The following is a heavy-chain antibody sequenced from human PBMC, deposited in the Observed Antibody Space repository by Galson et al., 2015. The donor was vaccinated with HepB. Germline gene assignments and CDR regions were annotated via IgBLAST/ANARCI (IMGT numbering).Heavy chain of an antibody. CDR2: IFYNGNT. Sequence: GWVRQPPGKGLEWIGNIFYNGNTYYNPSLKRRVTISLDTSKNQFSLKLSSVTAADTAVYYCVREGALGELFDYWGQGTLVTVSS. CDR3: VREGALGELFDY. D-gene: IGHD3-10*01. J-gene: IGHJ4*02. V-gene: IGHV4-39*07.